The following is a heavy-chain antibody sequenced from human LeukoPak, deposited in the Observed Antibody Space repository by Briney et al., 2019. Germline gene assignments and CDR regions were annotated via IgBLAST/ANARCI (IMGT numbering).Heavy chain of an antibody. CDR3: ARARRGYYYYYMDV. D-gene: IGHD1-1*01. J-gene: IGHJ6*03. CDR1: GYTLTELS. CDR2: FDPEDGET. Sequence: ASVKVSCKVSGYTLTELSMHWVRQAPGKGLEWMGGFDPEDGETIYAQKFQGRVTMTEDTSTSTAYMELRSLRSDDTAVYYCARARRGYYYYYMDVWGKGTTVTVSS. V-gene: IGHV1-24*01.